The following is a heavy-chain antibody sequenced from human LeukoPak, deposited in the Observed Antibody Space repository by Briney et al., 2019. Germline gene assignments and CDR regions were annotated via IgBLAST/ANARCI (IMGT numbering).Heavy chain of an antibody. CDR3: ARDESSGSYSVGFDY. CDR2: ISSSGSTI. CDR1: GFTFSDYY. J-gene: IGHJ4*02. Sequence: GGSLRLSCAASGFTFSDYYMSWLRQAPGKGLEWVSYISSSGSTIYYADSVKGRFTISRDNAKNSLYLQMNSLRAEDTAVYYCARDESSGSYSVGFDYWGQGTLVTVSS. V-gene: IGHV3-11*01. D-gene: IGHD3-10*01.